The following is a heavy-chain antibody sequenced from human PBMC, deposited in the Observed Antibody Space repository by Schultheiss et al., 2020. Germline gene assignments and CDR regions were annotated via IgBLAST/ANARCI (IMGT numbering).Heavy chain of an antibody. Sequence: ASVKVSCKASGGTFSSYAISWVRQAPGQGLEWMGWINPNSGGTNYAQKFQGRVTMTTDTSTSTAYMDLRSLRSDDTAVYYCARGGPVLPAAYWGQGTLVTVSS. CDR3: ARGGPVLPAAY. J-gene: IGHJ4*02. CDR1: GGTFSSYA. V-gene: IGHV1-18*01. D-gene: IGHD2-2*01. CDR2: INPNSGGT.